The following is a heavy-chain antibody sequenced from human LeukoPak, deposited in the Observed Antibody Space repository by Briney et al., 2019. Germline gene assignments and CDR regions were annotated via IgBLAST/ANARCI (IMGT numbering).Heavy chain of an antibody. CDR2: IDPYTGNT. J-gene: IGHJ1*01. CDR3: AREYSASEH. Sequence: RAPRKELEWMAWIDPYTGNTHYAQKFQGRITVTRDTSISTTYMELSWLTSDDTALYYCAREYSASEHWGQGTLVTVSS. V-gene: IGHV1-2*02. D-gene: IGHD5-12*01.